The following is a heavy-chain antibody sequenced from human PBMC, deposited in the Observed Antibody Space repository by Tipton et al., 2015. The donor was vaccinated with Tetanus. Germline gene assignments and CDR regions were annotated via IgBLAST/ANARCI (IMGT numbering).Heavy chain of an antibody. D-gene: IGHD2-2*01. CDR2: IYSSGTN. J-gene: IGHJ4*02. V-gene: IGHV4-31*03. CDR1: GGSLRSGYY. Sequence: TLSLTCSVSGGSLRSGYYWSWIRQHPGKGLEWIGYIYSSGTNYRKPSLERRVTISVDTSKNQFSLEPRSVTASDTSVYYCASGPGLCCSTSCSHDSWCLGILFSFSS. CDR3: ASGPGLCCSTSCSHDS.